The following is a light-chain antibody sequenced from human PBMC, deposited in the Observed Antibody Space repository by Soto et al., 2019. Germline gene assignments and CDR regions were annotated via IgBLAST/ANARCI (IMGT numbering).Light chain of an antibody. V-gene: IGKV1-33*01. CDR2: DAS. CDR1: QDINSY. Sequence: DIQMTQSPSSLSAYVGDRVTITCQASQDINSYLIWYQQKPGKVPMVLIYDASNLETGVPSRFSGSGSGTDFAFTISSLQPEDIATYYCQQYDSLPLTFGGGTKVHI. J-gene: IGKJ4*01. CDR3: QQYDSLPLT.